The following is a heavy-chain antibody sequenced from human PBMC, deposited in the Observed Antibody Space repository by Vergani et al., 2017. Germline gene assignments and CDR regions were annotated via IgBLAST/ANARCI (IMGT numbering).Heavy chain of an antibody. J-gene: IGHJ4*02. CDR2: IIPIFGTA. V-gene: IGHV1-69*06. Sequence: QVQLVQSGAEVKKPGSSVKVSCKASGGTFSSYAISWVRQAPGQGLEWMGGIIPIFGTANYAQKFQGRVTITADKSTSTAYMELSSLRSEDTAVYYCASGAIVATIPAQNYFDYWGQGTLVTVSS. CDR3: ASGAIVATIPAQNYFDY. D-gene: IGHD5-12*01. CDR1: GGTFSSYA.